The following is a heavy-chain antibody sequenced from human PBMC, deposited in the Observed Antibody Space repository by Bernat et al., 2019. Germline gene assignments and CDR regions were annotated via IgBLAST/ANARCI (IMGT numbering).Heavy chain of an antibody. V-gene: IGHV3-21*01. CDR1: GFTFTCCS. CDR3: ARGSGNYGHYYFDS. D-gene: IGHD3-10*01. CDR2: ISSSGTYI. J-gene: IGHJ4*02. Sequence: EVQLVESGGGLVKPGGSLTLSCAASGFTFTCCSMNWVRQAPGKGLEWVSSISSSGTYIYYDDSVKGRFTISRDNARNSLYLQMNSLRADDTAVYYCARGSGNYGHYYFDSWGQGTLVTVSS.